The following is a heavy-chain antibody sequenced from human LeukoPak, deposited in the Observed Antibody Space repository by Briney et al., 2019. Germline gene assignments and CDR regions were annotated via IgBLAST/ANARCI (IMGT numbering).Heavy chain of an antibody. CDR3: AREGRYYDTFAGYISTGLDV. CDR2: VYYTGHT. D-gene: IGHD3-9*01. CDR1: GGSISSGDYY. V-gene: IGHV4-30-4*01. J-gene: IGHJ6*02. Sequence: PSETLSLTCSVSGGSISSGDYYWRWIRQPPGKGLEWVGYVYYTGHTDYNPSLKSRLTISVETSKNQFSLNLSSVTAADTAVYYCAREGRYYDTFAGYISTGLDVWGQGTTVTVSS.